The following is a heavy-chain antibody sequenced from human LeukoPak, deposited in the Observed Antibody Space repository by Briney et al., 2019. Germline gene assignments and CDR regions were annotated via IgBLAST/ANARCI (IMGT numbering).Heavy chain of an antibody. CDR3: ARPTVVTGWFDP. Sequence: PSETLSLTCTVSGGSISSSSYYWGWIRQPPGKGLEWIGSIYYSGSTYYNPSLKSRVTISVDTSKNQFSLKLSSVTAADTAVYYFARPTVVTGWFDPWGQGTLVTVSS. D-gene: IGHD4-23*01. CDR2: IYYSGST. V-gene: IGHV4-39*01. CDR1: GGSISSSSYY. J-gene: IGHJ5*02.